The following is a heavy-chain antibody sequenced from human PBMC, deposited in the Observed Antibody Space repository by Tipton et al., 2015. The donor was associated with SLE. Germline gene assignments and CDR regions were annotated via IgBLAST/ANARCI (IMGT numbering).Heavy chain of an antibody. V-gene: IGHV4-39*07. CDR3: AREGQLVPNWFDP. Sequence: GLVKPSETLSLTCTVSGGSISSSSYYWGWIRQPPGKGLAWIASIYYRGSIYFNPSLESRVTMSVDTSKNQFSLKLSSLTAADTAVYYCAREGQLVPNWFDPWGQGTLVTVSS. J-gene: IGHJ5*02. CDR1: GGSISSSSYY. D-gene: IGHD6-13*01. CDR2: IYYRGSI.